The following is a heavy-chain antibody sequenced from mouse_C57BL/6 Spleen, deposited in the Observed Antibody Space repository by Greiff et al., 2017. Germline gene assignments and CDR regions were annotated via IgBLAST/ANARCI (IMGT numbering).Heavy chain of an antibody. CDR1: GFNIKDYY. D-gene: IGHD1-1*01. CDR3: ASDYYGISYEAMDY. CDR2: IDPEDGET. J-gene: IGHJ4*01. Sequence: VQLQQSGAELVKPGASVKLSCTASGFNIKDYYMHWVKQRPEQGLEWIGRIDPEDGETKYAPKFKGKATITAATSSNTAYLQLSSLTSEATAVYYCASDYYGISYEAMDYWGQGTSVTVSS. V-gene: IGHV14-2*01.